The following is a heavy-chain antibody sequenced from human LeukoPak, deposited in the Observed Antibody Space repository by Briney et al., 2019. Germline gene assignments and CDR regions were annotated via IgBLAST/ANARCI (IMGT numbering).Heavy chain of an antibody. CDR3: ARVGGWEPKLHGVTFDY. J-gene: IGHJ4*02. D-gene: IGHD1-26*01. CDR2: ISDGGNT. Sequence: PSETLSLTCTVSGGSISSFYWTWIRQPPRKGLEWIGYISDGGNTNYDLSLKIRVTMSVDTSKNQFSLKLSSVTAADTAVYFCARVGGWEPKLHGVTFDYLGQGTLVTVSS. CDR1: GGSISSFY. V-gene: IGHV4-59*01.